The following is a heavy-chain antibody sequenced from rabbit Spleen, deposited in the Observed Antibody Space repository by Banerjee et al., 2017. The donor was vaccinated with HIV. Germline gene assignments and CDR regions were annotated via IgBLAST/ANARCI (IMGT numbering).Heavy chain of an antibody. CDR1: GFSFSNMAV. Sequence: QKQLVESGGGLVKPGASLTLTCKATGFSFSNMAVMCWVRQATGRGLEWIACINGGSRGSTYYSTWTKGRFTISNNSSPAVTLQMTGLPAADTATCFCARGIPYGYAGDFYPLYGMDLWGAGTLVSVS. CDR3: ARGIPYGYAGDFYPLYGMDL. J-gene: IGHJ6*01. CDR2: INGGSRGST. V-gene: IGHV1S45*01. D-gene: IGHD6-1*01.